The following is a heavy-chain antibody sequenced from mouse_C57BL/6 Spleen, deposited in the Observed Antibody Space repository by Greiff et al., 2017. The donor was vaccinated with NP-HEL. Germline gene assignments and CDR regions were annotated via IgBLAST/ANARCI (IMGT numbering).Heavy chain of an antibody. CDR3: ARSGYGTPAWFAY. CDR1: GYTFTDYY. CDR2: INPNNGGT. J-gene: IGHJ3*01. Sequence: EVQLQQSGPELVKPGASVKISCKASGYTFTDYYMNWVKQSHGKSLEWIGDINPNNGGTSYNQKFKGKATLIGDKSSRTAYMELRSLTSEDSAVYYGARSGYGTPAWFAYWGQGTLVTVSA. D-gene: IGHD3-1*01. V-gene: IGHV1-26*01.